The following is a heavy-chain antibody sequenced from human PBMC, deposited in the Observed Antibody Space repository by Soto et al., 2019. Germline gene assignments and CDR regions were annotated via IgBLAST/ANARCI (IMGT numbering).Heavy chain of an antibody. CDR1: GYTFTSND. CDR3: ARPLCSSTRRGPYFFDS. V-gene: IGHV1-8*01. Sequence: ASVKVSCKASGYTFTSNDINWVRQAPGQGPEWMGWMNPDNGKTGFAQKFQGRITMTRNTSISTAYMELSSLRSDDTAVYFCARPLCSSTRRGPYFFDSCGQRSLVTVSS. CDR2: MNPDNGKT. D-gene: IGHD2-2*01. J-gene: IGHJ4*02.